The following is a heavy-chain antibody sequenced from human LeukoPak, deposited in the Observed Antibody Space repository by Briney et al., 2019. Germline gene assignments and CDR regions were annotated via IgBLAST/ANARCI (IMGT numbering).Heavy chain of an antibody. CDR3: ARRGSQRTFDP. Sequence: PSETLSLTCAVYGGSFSGYYWSWSRQPPGKGLEWIGEINHSGSTNYNPSLKSRVTISVDTSKNQFSLKLSSVTAADTAVYYCARRGSQRTFDPWGQGTLVTVSS. CDR1: GGSFSGYY. V-gene: IGHV4-34*01. J-gene: IGHJ5*02. D-gene: IGHD5-12*01. CDR2: INHSGST.